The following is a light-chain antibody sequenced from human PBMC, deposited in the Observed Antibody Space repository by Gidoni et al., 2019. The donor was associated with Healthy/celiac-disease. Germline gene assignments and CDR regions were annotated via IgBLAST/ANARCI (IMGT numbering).Light chain of an antibody. Sequence: EIVRTQSPATLSVSPGERAPLSCRASQRVSSNLAWYQQKPGQAPRLLLFGASTRATGIPARFSGSGSGTEFTLTISSLQSEDFAVYSCQQYNNWPWTFXXXTKVEIK. V-gene: IGKV3-15*01. CDR1: QRVSSN. CDR3: QQYNNWPWT. J-gene: IGKJ1*01. CDR2: GAS.